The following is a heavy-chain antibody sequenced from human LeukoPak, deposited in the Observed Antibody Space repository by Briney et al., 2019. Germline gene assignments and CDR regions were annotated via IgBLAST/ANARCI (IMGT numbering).Heavy chain of an antibody. CDR1: GFTFSSYG. CDR3: AKGGGGIGVVTAIQS. CDR2: IWYDGSNK. D-gene: IGHD2-21*02. Sequence: GGSLRLSCAASGFTFSSYGMHWVRQAPGKGLEWVAVIWYDGSNKYYADSVKGRFTISRDNSKNTLYLQMNSLRAEDTAVYSWAKGGGGIGVVTAIQSLGQGTLVNVFS. J-gene: IGHJ5*02. V-gene: IGHV3-33*06.